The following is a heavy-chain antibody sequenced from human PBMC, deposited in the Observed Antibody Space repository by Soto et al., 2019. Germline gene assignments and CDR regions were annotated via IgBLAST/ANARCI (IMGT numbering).Heavy chain of an antibody. CDR1: GFVFGGYG. D-gene: IGHD3-16*01. Sequence: QVQLVESGGGVVRPGKSLTVSCTGSGFVFGGYGIHWVRQTPGKGLAWLAMTSYDGSNKYFADSVKGRFTISRDNSKNTVYLQMDNVRLEDTAVYYCARGGDVFDYWGRGTLVTVSS. V-gene: IGHV3-30*03. J-gene: IGHJ4*02. CDR3: ARGGDVFDY. CDR2: TSYDGSNK.